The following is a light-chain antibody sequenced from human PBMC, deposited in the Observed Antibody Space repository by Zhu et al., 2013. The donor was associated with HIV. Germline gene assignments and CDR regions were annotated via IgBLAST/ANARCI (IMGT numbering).Light chain of an antibody. CDR1: NSNIGAGYD. J-gene: IGLJ2*01. CDR2: ANV. V-gene: IGLV1-40*01. Sequence: QSVLTQSPSVSGAPGQRVIISCTGSNSNIGAGYDVLWYKQLPGTAPKLLIYANVNRPSGVPDRFSGSKSGTSASLTITGLQAEDEADYYCQSYDNSLRVFGGGTKLTVL. CDR3: QSYDNSLRV.